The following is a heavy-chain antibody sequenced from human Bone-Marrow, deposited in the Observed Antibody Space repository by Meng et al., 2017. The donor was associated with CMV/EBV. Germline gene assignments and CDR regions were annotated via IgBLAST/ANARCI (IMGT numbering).Heavy chain of an antibody. CDR2: IWYDGNNK. J-gene: IGHJ6*01. Sequence: GGSLRLSCAASRFTFSSYGMHWVRQAPGKGLQWLSFIWYDGNNKYYTDSVRGRFTISRDNSKNTLYLQMSSLRAEDTALYYCAKDLRAGAGSSWGMDVWGQGTTVPVSS. D-gene: IGHD1-26*01. CDR3: AKDLRAGAGSSWGMDV. V-gene: IGHV3-30*02. CDR1: RFTFSSYG.